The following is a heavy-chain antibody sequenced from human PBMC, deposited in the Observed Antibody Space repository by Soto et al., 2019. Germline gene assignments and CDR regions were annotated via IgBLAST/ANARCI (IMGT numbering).Heavy chain of an antibody. V-gene: IGHV3-30*18. CDR2: MSYDGNNQ. Sequence: GGSLRLSCVAAGFTFSSYAMHWVRQAPGKGLEWVAIMSYDGNNQYYAGSVKGRFTISRDNFKNTLYLQMNSLRAEDTAVYYCAKALGELSPESFDYWGQGILVTVSS. CDR1: GFTFSSYA. CDR3: AKALGELSPESFDY. J-gene: IGHJ4*02. D-gene: IGHD3-16*02.